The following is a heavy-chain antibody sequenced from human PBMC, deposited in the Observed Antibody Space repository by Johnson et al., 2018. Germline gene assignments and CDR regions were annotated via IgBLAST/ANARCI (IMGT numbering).Heavy chain of an antibody. CDR2: ISSSSSTI. D-gene: IGHD3-10*01. Sequence: VQLVESGGGVVQXGRSLRLSCAASGFTFSSYGMHWVRQAPGKGLEWVSYISSSSSTIYYADSVKGRFTISRDNAKHSLYLQMNSLRAEATAVYYCARGAPRGGPPIGYYGSGSRPDAFDIWGQGTMVTVSS. V-gene: IGHV3-48*01. CDR3: ARGAPRGGPPIGYYGSGSRPDAFDI. CDR1: GFTFSSYG. J-gene: IGHJ3*02.